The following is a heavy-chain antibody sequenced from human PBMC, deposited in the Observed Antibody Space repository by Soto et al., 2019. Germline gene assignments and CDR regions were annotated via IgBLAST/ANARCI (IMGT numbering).Heavy chain of an antibody. J-gene: IGHJ4*02. CDR2: INHSGST. D-gene: IGHD4-17*01. CDR3: ARGRRTAVTIDY. Sequence: QVQLQQWGAGLLKPSETLSLTCAVYGGSFSGYYWSWIRQPPGKGLEWIGEINHSGSTNYNPSLKSRVTISVHTSKNQCSLKLNSVTAADTAVYYCARGRRTAVTIDYWGQGTLVTVSS. V-gene: IGHV4-34*01. CDR1: GGSFSGYY.